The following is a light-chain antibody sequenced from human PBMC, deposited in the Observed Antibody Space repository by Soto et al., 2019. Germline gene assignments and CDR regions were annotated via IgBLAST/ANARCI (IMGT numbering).Light chain of an antibody. CDR1: QDISSY. V-gene: IGKV1-9*01. CDR3: QVFNSYPHS. CDR2: GAH. J-gene: IGKJ4*01. Sequence: LSQSPAALSASPGDTVTITCQASQDISSYLAWYQQKPGRAPELLIHGAHSLHSGVPSRFSGSGSGTEFSLTISSLQPEDFATYYCQVFNSYPHSFGGGTKVDIK.